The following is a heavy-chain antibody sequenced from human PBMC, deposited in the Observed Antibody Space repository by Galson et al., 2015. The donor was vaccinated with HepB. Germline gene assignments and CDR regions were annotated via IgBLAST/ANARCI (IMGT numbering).Heavy chain of an antibody. J-gene: IGHJ4*02. V-gene: IGHV3-11*06. CDR3: ARGSIAAAGTKDY. CDR1: GFTFSDYY. CDR2: ISSSSSYT. D-gene: IGHD6-13*01. Sequence: SLRLSCAASGFTFSDYYMSWIRQAPGKGLEWVSYISSSSSYTNYADSVKGRFTISRDNAKNSLYLQMNSLRAEDTAVYYCARGSIAAAGTKDYWGQGTLVTVSS.